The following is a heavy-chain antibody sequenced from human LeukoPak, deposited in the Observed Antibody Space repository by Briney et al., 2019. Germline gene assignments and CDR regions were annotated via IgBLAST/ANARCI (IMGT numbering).Heavy chain of an antibody. J-gene: IGHJ3*02. CDR3: AGQCPFYYDSICHDAFDI. CDR2: INTDGSST. Sequence: GGSLRLSCAASGFTFSSFSMNWVRQAPGKGLVWVSRINTDGSSTSYADSVKGRFTISRDNSKNTLYLQMNSLRAEDTAVYYCAGQCPFYYDSICHDAFDIWGQGTMVTVSS. V-gene: IGHV3-74*01. D-gene: IGHD3-22*01. CDR1: GFTFSSFS.